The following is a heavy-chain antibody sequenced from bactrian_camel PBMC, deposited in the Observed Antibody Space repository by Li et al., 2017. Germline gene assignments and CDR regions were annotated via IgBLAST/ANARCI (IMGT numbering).Heavy chain of an antibody. J-gene: IGHJ4*01. Sequence: HVQLVESGGGSVQAGGSLRLSCGYTIRTFCLGWFRQTTGKEREGVAAIDTEGRITYADSVKGRFTISQDNAENTVYLQMDSLQPTDTAMYYCAADRPYRGSWRRESPCAVGGSAPAYWGQGTQVTVS. CDR1: IRTFCL. D-gene: IGHD2*01. CDR3: AADRPYRGSWRRESPCAVGGSAPAY. V-gene: IGHV3S53*01. CDR2: IDTEGRI.